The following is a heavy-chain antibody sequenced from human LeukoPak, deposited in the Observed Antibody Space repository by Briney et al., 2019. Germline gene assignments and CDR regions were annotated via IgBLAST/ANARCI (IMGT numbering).Heavy chain of an antibody. CDR3: ATLELLGYCTNGVCYNFDY. V-gene: IGHV1-24*01. Sequence: GSVKVSCKVSGYTLTESSMHWVRQAPGKGLEWMGGFDPEDGETIYAQKFQGRVTMTEDTSTDTAYMELSSLRSEDTAVYYCATLELLGYCTNGVCYNFDYWGQGTLVTVSS. CDR1: GYTLTESS. J-gene: IGHJ4*02. CDR2: FDPEDGET. D-gene: IGHD2-8*01.